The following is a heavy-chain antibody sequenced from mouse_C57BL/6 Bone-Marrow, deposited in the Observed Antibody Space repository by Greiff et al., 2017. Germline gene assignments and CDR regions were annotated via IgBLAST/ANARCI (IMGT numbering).Heavy chain of an antibody. CDR3: ARRDYGGY. CDR2: IDPSDSYT. J-gene: IGHJ2*01. D-gene: IGHD1-2*01. Sequence: VQLKESGAELVKPGASVKLSCKASGYTFTSYWMQWVKQRPGQGLEWIGEIDPSDSYTNYNQKFKGKATLTVDTSSSTAYMQLSSLTSEDSAVYYCARRDYGGYWGQGTTLTVAS. V-gene: IGHV1-50*01. CDR1: GYTFTSYW.